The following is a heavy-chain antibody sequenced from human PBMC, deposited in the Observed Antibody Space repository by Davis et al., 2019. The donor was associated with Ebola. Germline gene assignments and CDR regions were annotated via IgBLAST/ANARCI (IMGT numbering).Heavy chain of an antibody. CDR1: GGSISSYY. Sequence: MPGGSLRLSCTVSGGSISSYYWSWIRQPPGKGLEWIGYIYYSGSTNYNPSLKSRVTISVDTSKNQFSLKLSSVTAADTAVYYCARARRVVVAATYYYYYGMDVWGQGTTVTVSS. V-gene: IGHV4-59*12. D-gene: IGHD2-15*01. J-gene: IGHJ6*02. CDR2: IYYSGST. CDR3: ARARRVVVAATYYYYYGMDV.